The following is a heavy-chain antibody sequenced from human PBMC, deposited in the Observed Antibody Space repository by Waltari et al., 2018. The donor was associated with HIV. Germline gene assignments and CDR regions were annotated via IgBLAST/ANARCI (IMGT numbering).Heavy chain of an antibody. Sequence: EVQLVQSGGGLIKPGGPLRLSCEASGFSVSSYWMHWVRQTPGKGLVWVSRINIDGSRIDYADSVRGRFTISRDSAKNTLSLQMNSLTEEDTAVYYCSRDTFGEYDYWGQGTLVTVSS. CDR1: GFSVSSYW. J-gene: IGHJ4*02. CDR2: INIDGSRI. V-gene: IGHV3-74*01. D-gene: IGHD3-10*01. CDR3: SRDTFGEYDY.